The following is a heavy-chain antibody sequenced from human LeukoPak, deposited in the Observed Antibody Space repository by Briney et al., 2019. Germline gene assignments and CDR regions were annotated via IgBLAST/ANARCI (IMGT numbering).Heavy chain of an antibody. Sequence: PSQTLSLTCTVSGGSISSGDYYWSWIRQPPWKGLEWIGYIYYSGSTYYNPSLKSRVTISVDTSKNQFSLKLSSVTAADTAVYYCAGLRFLEWFVDYWGQGTLVTVSS. CDR3: AGLRFLEWFVDY. CDR2: IYYSGST. V-gene: IGHV4-30-4*08. J-gene: IGHJ4*02. D-gene: IGHD3-3*01. CDR1: GGSISSGDYY.